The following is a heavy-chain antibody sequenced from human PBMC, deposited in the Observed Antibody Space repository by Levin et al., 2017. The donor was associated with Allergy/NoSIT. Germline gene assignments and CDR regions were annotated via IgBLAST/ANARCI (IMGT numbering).Heavy chain of an antibody. CDR2: ISGSGGST. Sequence: LPGGSLRLSCAASGFTFSSYAMSWVRQAPGKGLEWVSAISGSGGSTYYADSVKGRFTISRDNSKNTLYLQMNSLRAEDTAVYYCATLGYCSSTTCRRYFDYWGQGTLVTVSS. D-gene: IGHD2-2*01. V-gene: IGHV3-23*01. CDR3: ATLGYCSSTTCRRYFDY. CDR1: GFTFSSYA. J-gene: IGHJ4*02.